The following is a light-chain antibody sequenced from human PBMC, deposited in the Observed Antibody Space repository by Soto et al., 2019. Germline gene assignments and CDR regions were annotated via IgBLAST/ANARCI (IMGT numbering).Light chain of an antibody. V-gene: IGLV2-23*02. Sequence: QSALTQPASVSGSPGQSITISCTGTSSDVGTYNLVSWYQQHPNKAPKLMIYEVSKRPSGVSNRFSGSKSGNTASLTISGLQAEDEADYYCCSYAGSTTFVLGTGTKLTV. CDR1: SSDVGTYNL. J-gene: IGLJ1*01. CDR2: EVS. CDR3: CSYAGSTTFV.